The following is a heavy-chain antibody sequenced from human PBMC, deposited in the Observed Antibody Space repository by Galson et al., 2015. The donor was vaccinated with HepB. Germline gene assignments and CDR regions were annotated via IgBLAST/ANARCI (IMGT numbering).Heavy chain of an antibody. CDR2: VSFGGNNI. V-gene: IGHV3-30*04. CDR3: AKDGGSGVRILEGVVSGNYFDH. J-gene: IGHJ4*02. D-gene: IGHD2-15*01. CDR1: GFTFSDHA. Sequence: SLRLSCAASGFTFSDHAMHWVRQAPGKGLEWVAVVSFGGNNIYYADSVKGRFTVSRENSKNMLYLQMNSLRLEDTAIYYCAKDGGSGVRILEGVVSGNYFDHWGPGSLVTVSS.